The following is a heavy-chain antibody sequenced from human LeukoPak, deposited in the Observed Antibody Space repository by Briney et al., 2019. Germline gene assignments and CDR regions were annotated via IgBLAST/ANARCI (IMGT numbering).Heavy chain of an antibody. CDR1: GYTFTGYY. Sequence: GASVKVSCKASGYTFTGYYMHWVRQAPGQGLEWMGWINPNSGGTNYAQKFQGRVTMTRDTSISTAYMELSRLRSDDTAVYYCARAGYSSGWHWFDPWGQGTLVTVSS. CDR3: ARAGYSSGWHWFDP. D-gene: IGHD6-19*01. J-gene: IGHJ5*02. V-gene: IGHV1-2*02. CDR2: INPNSGGT.